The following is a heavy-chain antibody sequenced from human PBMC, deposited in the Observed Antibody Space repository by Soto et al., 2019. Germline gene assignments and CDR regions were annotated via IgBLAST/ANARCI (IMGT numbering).Heavy chain of an antibody. D-gene: IGHD3-3*01. V-gene: IGHV3-11*04. CDR2: ISSSGSTI. CDR1: GFTFSDYY. Sequence: PGGSLRLSCAASGFTFSDYYMSWIRQAPGKGLEWVSYISSSGSTIYYADSVKGRFTISRDNAKNSLYLQMNSLRAEDTAVYYCASHDFWSGVLPMDVWGKGTTVTVSS. CDR3: ASHDFWSGVLPMDV. J-gene: IGHJ6*04.